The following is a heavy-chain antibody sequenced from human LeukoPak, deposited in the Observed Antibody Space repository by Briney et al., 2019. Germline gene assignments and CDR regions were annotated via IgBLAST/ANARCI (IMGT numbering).Heavy chain of an antibody. CDR2: IYYSGST. CDR1: GGSISSSSYY. J-gene: IGHJ4*02. V-gene: IGHV4-39*07. CDR3: ARVADSGYDSYFDY. D-gene: IGHD5-12*01. Sequence: SETLSLTCTVSGGSISSSSYYWGWIRQPPGKGLEWIGSIYYSGSTYYNPSLKSRVTISVDTSKNQFSLKLSSVTAADTAVYYCARVADSGYDSYFDYWGQGTLVTVSS.